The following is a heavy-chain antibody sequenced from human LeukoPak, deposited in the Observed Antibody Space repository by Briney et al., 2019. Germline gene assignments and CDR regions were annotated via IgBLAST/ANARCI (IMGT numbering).Heavy chain of an antibody. CDR1: GNSFCDYY. J-gene: IGHJ4*02. V-gene: IGHV4-4*07. CDR2: IYTSGST. Sequence: PSETLSLTCTVSGNSFCDYYWSWIRQPAGKGLEWIGRIYTSGSTTYNPSLKSRVTMSVDTSKSQFSLNLMSVTAADTAVYYCARDVVAAAGSWDYWGQGTLVTVSS. D-gene: IGHD6-13*01. CDR3: ARDVVAAAGSWDY.